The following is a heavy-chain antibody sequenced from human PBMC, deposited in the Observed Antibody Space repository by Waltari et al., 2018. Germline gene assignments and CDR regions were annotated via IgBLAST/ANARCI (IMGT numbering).Heavy chain of an antibody. J-gene: IGHJ4*02. CDR3: AKARSSWQYYFDY. CDR2: ITGSGDST. V-gene: IGHV3-23*04. CDR1: GLTFSSDA. D-gene: IGHD6-13*01. Sequence: EVQLAASGGGLVQPGVPLRLSYAASGLTFSSDAMSWVRQAPGKGLAWVSAITGSGDSTYYADPVKGRFTISRDNSKNTLFLQMNSLRAEDTAVYYCAKARSSWQYYFDYWGQGTLVTVSS.